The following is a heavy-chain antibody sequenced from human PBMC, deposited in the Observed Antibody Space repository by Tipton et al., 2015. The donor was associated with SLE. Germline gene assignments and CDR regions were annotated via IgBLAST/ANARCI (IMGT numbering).Heavy chain of an antibody. CDR2: IRTKSYGGTT. V-gene: IGHV3-49*04. Sequence: SLRLSCTTFGFIFADYAMTWVRQAPGKGLEWVGFIRTKSYGGTTEYAASVKGRFTISRDDSKRIAYLQMSSLKTEDTAIYYCSRGVMEYYDGSGYYNDHWGQGTLLTVSS. D-gene: IGHD3-22*01. CDR1: GFIFADYA. CDR3: SRGVMEYYDGSGYYNDH. J-gene: IGHJ5*02.